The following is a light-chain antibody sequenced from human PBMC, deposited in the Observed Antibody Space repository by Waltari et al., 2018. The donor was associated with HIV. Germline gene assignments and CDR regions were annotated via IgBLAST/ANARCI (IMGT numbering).Light chain of an antibody. CDR2: GKN. J-gene: IGLJ2*01. Sequence: SSELTQDPAVSVALGQTVRITCRGDSLRTFYASWYQQKPGQAPVLVIYGKNNRPSGMPDRFSGFSSGNTASLTITGAQAEDEADYYCNSRDNSANVVCGGGTKLTVL. CDR3: NSRDNSANVV. CDR1: SLRTFY. V-gene: IGLV3-19*01.